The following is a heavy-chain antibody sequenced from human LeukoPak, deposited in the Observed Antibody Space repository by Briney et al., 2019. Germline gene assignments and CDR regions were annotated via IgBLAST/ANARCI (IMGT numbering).Heavy chain of an antibody. V-gene: IGHV3-30*18. CDR1: GFTFNTYG. D-gene: IGHD3-22*01. J-gene: IGHJ4*02. CDR3: AKGDSSGYYYGSYFDY. Sequence: PGGSLRLSCAPSGFTFNTYGMHWVRQAPGKGLEWVALISYDGTNKYYADSVKGRFTISRDNSKITLYLQMNSLRAEDTAVYYCAKGDSSGYYYGSYFDYWGQGTLVTVSS. CDR2: ISYDGTNK.